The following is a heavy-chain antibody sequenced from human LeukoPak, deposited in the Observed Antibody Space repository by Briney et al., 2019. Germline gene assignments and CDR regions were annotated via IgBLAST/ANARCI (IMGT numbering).Heavy chain of an antibody. V-gene: IGHV4-30-4*08. J-gene: IGHJ4*02. CDR2: IFYSGST. CDR1: GGSISSRDYY. D-gene: IGHD1-26*01. Sequence: SQTLSLTCTVSGGSISSRDYYWSWIRQPPGKGLEWIGYIFYSGSTYYNPSLKSRVTISVDTSKNQFSLKVISVTAADSAVYYCARVFQVETTTKFDSWGQGTLVTVSS. CDR3: ARVFQVETTTKFDS.